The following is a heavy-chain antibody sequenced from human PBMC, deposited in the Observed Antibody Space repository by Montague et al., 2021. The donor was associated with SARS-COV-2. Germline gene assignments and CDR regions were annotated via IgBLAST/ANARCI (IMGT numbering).Heavy chain of an antibody. D-gene: IGHD2-21*01. CDR3: ASALAHFDY. V-gene: IGHV4-39*07. CDR2: IYYSGST. Sequence: SETLSLTCTVSGGSITSSSYYWGWIRQPPGKGLEWIGSIYYSGSTYYNPSLKSRVIISLDKSKNQFSLNLNSVTAADTAVYFCASALAHFDYWGQGTLVTVSS. J-gene: IGHJ4*02. CDR1: GGSITSSSYY.